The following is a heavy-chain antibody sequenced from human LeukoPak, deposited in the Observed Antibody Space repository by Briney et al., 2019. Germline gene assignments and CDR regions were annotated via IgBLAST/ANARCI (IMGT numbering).Heavy chain of an antibody. D-gene: IGHD6-13*01. CDR2: IKNDGSST. CDR1: GFTFSSYW. V-gene: IGHV3-74*01. Sequence: GGSLRLSCAASGFTFSSYWMHWVRQAPGKGLVWVSRIKNDGSSTTYADSVKGRFTISRDNAKNTVYLQMNSLRAEDTAVYYCARTTEAHSWRTRYYDYYMDVWGKGTTVTVSS. J-gene: IGHJ6*03. CDR3: ARTTEAHSWRTRYYDYYMDV.